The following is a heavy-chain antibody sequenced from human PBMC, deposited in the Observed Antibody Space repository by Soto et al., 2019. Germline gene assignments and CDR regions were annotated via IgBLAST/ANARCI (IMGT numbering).Heavy chain of an antibody. CDR1: GGSINSCDYS. V-gene: IGHV4-39*07. Sequence: SETLSLTCTVSGGSINSCDYSWTWIRQPPGTGLEWIGEINHSGSTNYNPSLKSRVTISVDTSKNQFSLKLTSVTAADTAVYYCARDKITGLFDYWGQGTLVTVSS. J-gene: IGHJ4*02. D-gene: IGHD2-8*02. CDR2: INHSGST. CDR3: ARDKITGLFDY.